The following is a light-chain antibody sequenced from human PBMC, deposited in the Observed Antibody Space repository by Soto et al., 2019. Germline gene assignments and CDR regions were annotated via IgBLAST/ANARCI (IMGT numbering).Light chain of an antibody. V-gene: IGKV3-20*01. J-gene: IGKJ1*01. CDR2: GAS. Sequence: DIVLTQSPGTLSLSPGERATLSCRASQSVSSSYLAWYQQKPGQAPRLLIWGASNRATGIPDRFSGSGSGTDFTLTISRLEPEDFVMFYCYQYGSTPPTFGQGTKVDI. CDR1: QSVSSSY. CDR3: YQYGSTPPT.